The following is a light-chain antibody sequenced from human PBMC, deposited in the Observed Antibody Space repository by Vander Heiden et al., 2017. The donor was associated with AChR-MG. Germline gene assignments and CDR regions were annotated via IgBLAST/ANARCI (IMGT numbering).Light chain of an antibody. V-gene: IGKV1-39*01. CDR1: QSISSY. CDR2: AAS. J-gene: IGKJ4*01. CDR3: QQSYSTPPLT. Sequence: DNEMTPSPSSLSASVGDRVTITCRASQSISSYLNWYQQKPGNAPKLLIYAASSLQSGVPSRFSGSGSGTDFTLTISSLQPEDYATYYCQQSYSTPPLTFGGGTKVEIK.